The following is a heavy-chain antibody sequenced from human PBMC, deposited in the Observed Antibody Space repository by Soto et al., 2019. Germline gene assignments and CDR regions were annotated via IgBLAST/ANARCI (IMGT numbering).Heavy chain of an antibody. D-gene: IGHD6-13*01. CDR1: GYTFTSYG. CDR3: ASSLGAWYSSRPYDAFDI. J-gene: IGHJ3*02. Sequence: ASVKVSCKASGYTFTSYGISWVRQAPGQGLEWMGWISAYNGNTNYAQKLQGRVTMTTDTSTSTAYMELRSLRSDDTAVYYCASSLGAWYSSRPYDAFDIWGQGTMVTV. V-gene: IGHV1-18*01. CDR2: ISAYNGNT.